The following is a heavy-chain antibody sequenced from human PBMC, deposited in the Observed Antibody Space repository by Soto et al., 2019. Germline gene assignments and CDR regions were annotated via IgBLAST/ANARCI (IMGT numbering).Heavy chain of an antibody. V-gene: IGHV1-8*01. D-gene: IGHD3-16*02. CDR1: GYTFTSYD. Sequence: QVQLVQSGAEVKKPGASVKVSCKASGYTFTSYDINWVRQATGQGLEWMGWMNPNSGNTGYAQKFQGRVTMTRNTSISTAYMELRSRISEDTAVYYCARRTTLPDATYYDYIWGIYRYGATDYWGQGTLVTVSS. J-gene: IGHJ4*02. CDR2: MNPNSGNT. CDR3: ARRTTLPDATYYDYIWGIYRYGATDY.